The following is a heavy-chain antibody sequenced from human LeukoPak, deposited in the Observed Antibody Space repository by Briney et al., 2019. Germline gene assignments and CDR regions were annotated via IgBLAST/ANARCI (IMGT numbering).Heavy chain of an antibody. CDR2: ISSNGGST. CDR1: GFTFSSYA. Sequence: GGSLRLSCAASGFTFSSYAMHWVRQAPGKGLEYVSAISSNGGSTYYANSVKGRFTISRDNSKNTLYLQMGSLRAEDMAVYYRARRAPFAFDIWGQGTMVTVSS. V-gene: IGHV3-64*01. CDR3: ARRAPFAFDI. J-gene: IGHJ3*02.